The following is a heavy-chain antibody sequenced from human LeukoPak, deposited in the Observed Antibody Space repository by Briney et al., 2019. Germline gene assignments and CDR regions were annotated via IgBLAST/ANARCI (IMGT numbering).Heavy chain of an antibody. CDR3: ARDGERELPTLPYYFDY. D-gene: IGHD1-26*01. CDR1: GFTFSSYA. J-gene: IGHJ4*02. Sequence: GGSLRLSCAASGFTFSSYAMSWVRQAPGKGLEWVSSISSSSSYIYYADSVKGRFTISRDNAKNSLYLQMNSLRAEDTAVYYCARDGERELPTLPYYFDYWGQGTLVTVSS. CDR2: ISSSSSYI. V-gene: IGHV3-21*01.